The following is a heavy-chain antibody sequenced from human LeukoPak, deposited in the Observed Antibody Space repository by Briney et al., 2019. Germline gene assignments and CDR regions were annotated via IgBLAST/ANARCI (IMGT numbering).Heavy chain of an antibody. CDR2: IYYSGST. D-gene: IGHD3-22*01. CDR1: GGSISSYY. Sequence: SETLSLTCTVSGGSISSYYWSWIRQPPGKGLEWIGYIYYSGSTNYNPSLKSRVTVSADTSKNQFSLKLSSVTAADTAVYYCARGGNYYDSSGYLVRDDAFDIWGQGTMVTVSS. CDR3: ARGGNYYDSSGYLVRDDAFDI. V-gene: IGHV4-59*01. J-gene: IGHJ3*02.